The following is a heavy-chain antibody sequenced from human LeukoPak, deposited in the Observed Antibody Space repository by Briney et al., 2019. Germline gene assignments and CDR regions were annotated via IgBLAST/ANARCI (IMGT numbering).Heavy chain of an antibody. J-gene: IGHJ4*02. CDR1: GGSFSGYY. Sequence: LETLSLTCAVYGGSFSGYYWSWIRQPPGKGLEWIGEINHSGSTNYNPSLKSRVTISVDTSKNQFSLKLSSVTAADTAVYYCARETDYDFWSGYAFGYWGQGTLVTVSS. D-gene: IGHD3-3*01. CDR3: ARETDYDFWSGYAFGY. V-gene: IGHV4-34*01. CDR2: INHSGST.